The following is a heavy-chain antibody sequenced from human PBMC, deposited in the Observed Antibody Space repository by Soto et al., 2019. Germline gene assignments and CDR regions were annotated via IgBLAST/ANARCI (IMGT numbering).Heavy chain of an antibody. CDR3: ARIIGNSWLDS. CDR1: GGSISSSSYY. J-gene: IGHJ5*01. V-gene: IGHV4-39*01. D-gene: IGHD4-4*01. Sequence: SETLSLTCTVSGGSISSSSYYWGWIRQPPGKGLEWIGSIYYSGSTYYNPSLKSRVTISVDTSNNQLSLQLNSVTPDDTAVYYCARIIGNSWLDSWVQGTLVTVS. CDR2: IYYSGST.